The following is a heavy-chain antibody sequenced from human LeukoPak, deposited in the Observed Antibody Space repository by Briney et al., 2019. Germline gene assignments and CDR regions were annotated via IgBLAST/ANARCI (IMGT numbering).Heavy chain of an antibody. Sequence: ASVKVSCKASGYTFTSYGISWVRQAPGQGLEWMGWISAYNGNTNYAQKLQDRVTMTTDTSTSTAYMELRSLRSDDTAVYYCARVQIMITFGGVIVPPDYWGQGTLVTVSS. D-gene: IGHD3-16*02. J-gene: IGHJ4*02. CDR3: ARVQIMITFGGVIVPPDY. V-gene: IGHV1-18*01. CDR1: GYTFTSYG. CDR2: ISAYNGNT.